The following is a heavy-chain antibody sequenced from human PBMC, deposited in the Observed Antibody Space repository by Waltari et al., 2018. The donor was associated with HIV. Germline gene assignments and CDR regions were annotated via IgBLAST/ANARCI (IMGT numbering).Heavy chain of an antibody. CDR1: GFTFRRHA. CDR3: ARAFGFSNSGPVGY. D-gene: IGHD5-18*01. J-gene: IGHJ4*02. V-gene: IGHV3-30*03. CDR2: ISSDGFTK. Sequence: IQLLQSGGGVVRPGGSLRLYCAASGFTFRRHAMHWVRQAPAKGLEWVAVISSDGFTKYVDSVKGRFTVSRDISKSTLYVQMNNLRPDDTAVYYCARAFGFSNSGPVGYWGQGTLVIVSS.